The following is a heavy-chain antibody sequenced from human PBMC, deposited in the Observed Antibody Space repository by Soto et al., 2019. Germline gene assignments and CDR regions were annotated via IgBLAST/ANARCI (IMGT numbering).Heavy chain of an antibody. CDR1: GFSFSYYA. CDR2: IWYNGSNK. Sequence: SLRLSCTASGFSFSYYAMHWVRQALGKAPEWVAVIWYNGSNKNYGESVKGRFTIYRDNSKNTLYLQMNSLRAEDTAVYYCARDGEGGSSTRAYYYGLDVWGQGTTVTVSS. D-gene: IGHD7-27*01. V-gene: IGHV3-33*01. CDR3: ARDGEGGSSTRAYYYGLDV. J-gene: IGHJ6*02.